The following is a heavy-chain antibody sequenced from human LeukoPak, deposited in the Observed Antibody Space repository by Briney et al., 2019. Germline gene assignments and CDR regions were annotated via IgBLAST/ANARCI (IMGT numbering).Heavy chain of an antibody. CDR1: GGSFSGYY. D-gene: IGHD3-22*01. CDR2: IYHSGST. V-gene: IGHV4-34*01. J-gene: IGHJ4*02. CDR3: ARGRRTSQYYYDSTTYFDY. Sequence: SETLSLTCAVYGGSFSGYYWSWIRQPPGKGLEWIGNIYHSGSTYYNPSLNSRVTTSVDTSKNQFSLRLSSVTAADTAVYYCARGRRTSQYYYDSTTYFDYWGQGTLVTVSS.